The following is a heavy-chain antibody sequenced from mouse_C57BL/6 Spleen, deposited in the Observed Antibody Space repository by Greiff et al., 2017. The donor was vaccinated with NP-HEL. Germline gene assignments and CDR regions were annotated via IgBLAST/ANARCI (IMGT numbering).Heavy chain of an antibody. J-gene: IGHJ3*01. Sequence: QVQLQQPGAELVKPGASVKLSCKASGYTFTSYRMQWVKQRPGQGLEWIGEIDPSDSYTNYNQKFKGKATLTVDTSSSTAYMQLSSLTSEDSAVYYCARMSYYDYDAYWGQGALVTVSA. CDR2: IDPSDSYT. V-gene: IGHV1-50*01. D-gene: IGHD2-4*01. CDR1: GYTFTSYR. CDR3: ARMSYYDYDAY.